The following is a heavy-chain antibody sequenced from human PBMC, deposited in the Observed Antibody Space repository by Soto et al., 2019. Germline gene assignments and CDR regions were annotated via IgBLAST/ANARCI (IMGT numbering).Heavy chain of an antibody. CDR3: AHLMITYGGVVADDAFDI. J-gene: IGHJ3*02. D-gene: IGHD3-16*02. V-gene: IGHV2-5*02. Sequence: SGPTLVNPTQTLTLTCTFSGFSLSAATVGVAWIRQPPGKALEWLAVVYWDGDKRYSPSLNSRLTITKDASSSQVVLTVANMDPVDTATYYCAHLMITYGGVVADDAFDIWGPGTMVTVSS. CDR2: VYWDGDK. CDR1: GFSLSAATVG.